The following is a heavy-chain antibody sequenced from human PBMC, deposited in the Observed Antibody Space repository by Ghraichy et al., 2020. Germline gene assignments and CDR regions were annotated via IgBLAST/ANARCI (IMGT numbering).Heavy chain of an antibody. CDR3: ARNKRIPARSDWVMDL. J-gene: IGHJ6*02. D-gene: IGHD6-6*01. CDR1: GFDLSPYR. CDR2: INSDGSSF. Sequence: GGSLRLSCVASGFDLSPYRMHWVRLAPGRGPVWVSRINSDGSSFIHEDSEKGRFTTSRDIAKNTVYLQMNSLRVEDTATYFCARNKRIPARSDWVMDLWGQGTTVTVSS. V-gene: IGHV3-74*01.